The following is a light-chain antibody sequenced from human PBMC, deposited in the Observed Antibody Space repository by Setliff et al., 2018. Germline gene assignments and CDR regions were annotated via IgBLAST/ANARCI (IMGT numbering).Light chain of an antibody. CDR3: YSYGSSSTCAL. CDR1: SSDIGTYNL. Sequence: QSVLAQPASVSGSPGQSITISCTGTSSDIGTYNLVSWYQQHPGKAPKLIIYGVSQRPSGVSNRFSGFKSGSKASLTISGLQAEDEADYYCYSYGSSSTCALFGGGTQLTVL. CDR2: GVS. J-gene: IGLJ2*01. V-gene: IGLV2-23*02.